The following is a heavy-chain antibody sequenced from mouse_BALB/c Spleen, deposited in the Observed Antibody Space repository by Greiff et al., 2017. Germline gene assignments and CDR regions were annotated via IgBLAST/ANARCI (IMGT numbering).Heavy chain of an antibody. V-gene: IGHV3-2*02. D-gene: IGHD1-2*01. CDR2: ISYSGST. Sequence: EVQGVESGPGLVKPSQSLSLTCTVTGYSITSDYAWNWIRQFPGNKLEWMGYISYSGSTSYNPSLKSRISITRDTSKNQFFLQLNSVTTEDTATYYCARFTTAFDYWGQGTTLTVSS. J-gene: IGHJ2*01. CDR3: ARFTTAFDY. CDR1: GYSITSDYA.